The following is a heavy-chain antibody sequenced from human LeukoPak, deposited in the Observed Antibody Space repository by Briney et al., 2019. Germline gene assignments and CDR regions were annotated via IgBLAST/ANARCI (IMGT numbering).Heavy chain of an antibody. CDR1: GGSISSYY. CDR3: ARAGYSSGWYGRPVYFDY. Sequence: SETLSLTCTVSGGSISSYYWSWIRQPPGKELEWIGYIYYSGSTNYNPSLKSRVTISVDTSKNQFSLKLSSVTAADTAVYYCARAGYSSGWYGRPVYFDYWGQGTLVTVSS. CDR2: IYYSGST. V-gene: IGHV4-59*01. J-gene: IGHJ4*02. D-gene: IGHD6-19*01.